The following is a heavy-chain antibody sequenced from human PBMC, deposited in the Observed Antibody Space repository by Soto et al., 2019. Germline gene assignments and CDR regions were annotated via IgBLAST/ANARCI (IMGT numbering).Heavy chain of an antibody. CDR1: GSFFSGSA. Sequence: GGSRASPVQPLGSFFSGSAIHWVRQAPGNGLEWVGRIRSRANNYATSSGASVRGRFTFFRDDSKNMAYLQMNTLKTEDTAIYYCARGQQAAIGDYYYHGLDVWGQGTSVTVSS. J-gene: IGHJ6*02. CDR2: IRSRANNYAT. CDR3: ARGQQAAIGDYYYHGLDV. V-gene: IGHV3-73*01. D-gene: IGHD3-10*01.